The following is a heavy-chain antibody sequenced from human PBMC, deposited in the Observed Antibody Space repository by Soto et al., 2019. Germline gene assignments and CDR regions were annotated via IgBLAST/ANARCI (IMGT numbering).Heavy chain of an antibody. CDR3: ARERSSSRSNWFDP. Sequence: SETLSLTCTVSGGSISSYYWSCIRQLPGKGLEWIGYIYYSGSTNYNPSLKSRVTISVDTSKNQFSLKLSSVTAADTAVYYCARERSSSRSNWFDPWGQGTLVTVS. D-gene: IGHD6-6*01. CDR2: IYYSGST. J-gene: IGHJ5*02. V-gene: IGHV4-59*01. CDR1: GGSISSYY.